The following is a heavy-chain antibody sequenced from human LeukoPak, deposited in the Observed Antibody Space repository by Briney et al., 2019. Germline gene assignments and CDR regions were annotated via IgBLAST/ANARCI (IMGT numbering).Heavy chain of an antibody. CDR2: ISSSGSTI. CDR1: GFTFSSYE. J-gene: IGHJ4*02. V-gene: IGHV3-48*03. Sequence: GGSLRLSCAASGFTFSSYEMNWVRQAPGKGLEWVSYISSSGSTIYYADSVKGRFTISRDNAKNSLYLQMNSLRAEDTAVYYCARALYYDFWSGPIDYWDQGTLVTVSS. CDR3: ARALYYDFWSGPIDY. D-gene: IGHD3-3*01.